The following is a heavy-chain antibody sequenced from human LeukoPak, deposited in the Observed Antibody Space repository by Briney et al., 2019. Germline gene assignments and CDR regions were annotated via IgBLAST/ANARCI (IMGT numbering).Heavy chain of an antibody. CDR2: IYYSGST. Sequence: SETLSLTCTVSGGSISSYYWSWVRQPPGKGLEWIGYIYYSGSTNYNPSLKSRVTISVDTSKNQFSLKLSSVTAADTAVYYCARGDPPDNSVAATAFDPWGQGTLVTVSS. CDR1: GGSISSYY. D-gene: IGHD2-15*01. V-gene: IGHV4-59*01. CDR3: ARGDPPDNSVAATAFDP. J-gene: IGHJ5*02.